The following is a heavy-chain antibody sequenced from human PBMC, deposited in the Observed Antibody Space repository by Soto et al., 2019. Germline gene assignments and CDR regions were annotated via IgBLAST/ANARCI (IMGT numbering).Heavy chain of an antibody. CDR1: GGTFSSYA. CDR3: AKDPGNWSGYLKCDWFDP. J-gene: IGHJ5*02. CDR2: IIPIFGTA. V-gene: IGHV1-69*13. D-gene: IGHD3-3*01. Sequence: SVKVSCKASGGTFSSYAISWVRQAPGQGLEWMGGIIPIFGTANYAQKFQGRVTVTADESTSTAYMELSSLRSEDTAVYYCAKDPGNWSGYLKCDWFDPWGQGTLVTVSS.